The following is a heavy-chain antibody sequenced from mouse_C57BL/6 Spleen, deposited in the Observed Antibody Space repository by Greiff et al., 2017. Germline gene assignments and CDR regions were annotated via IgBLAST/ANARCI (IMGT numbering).Heavy chain of an antibody. CDR2: ISYSGST. CDR1: GYSITSGYD. D-gene: IGHD1-1*01. Sequence: EVKLMESGPGMVKPSQSLSLTCTVTGYSITSGYDWHWIRHFPGNKLEWMGYISYSGSTNYNPSLKSRISITHDTSKNHFFLKLNSVTTEDTATYYCARDSYYGSSYAMDYWGQGTSVTVSS. V-gene: IGHV3-1*01. J-gene: IGHJ4*01. CDR3: ARDSYYGSSYAMDY.